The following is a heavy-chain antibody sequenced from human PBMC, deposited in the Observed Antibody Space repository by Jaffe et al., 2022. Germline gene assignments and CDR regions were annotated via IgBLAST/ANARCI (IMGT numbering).Heavy chain of an antibody. CDR1: GFTFGDYA. J-gene: IGHJ4*02. V-gene: IGHV3-49*03. CDR3: TRDCSGGSCYFDPLAK. CDR2: IRSKAYGGTT. Sequence: EVQLVESGGGLVQPGRSLRLSCTASGFTFGDYAMSWFRQAPGKGLEWVGFIRSKAYGGTTEYAASVKGRFTISRDDSKSIAYLQMNSLKTEDTAVYYCTRDCSGGSCYFDPLAKWGQGTLVTVSS. D-gene: IGHD2-15*01.